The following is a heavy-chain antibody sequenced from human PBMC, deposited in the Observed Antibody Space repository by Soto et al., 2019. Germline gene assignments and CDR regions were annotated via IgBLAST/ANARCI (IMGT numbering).Heavy chain of an antibody. CDR1: GYTFTSYA. J-gene: IGHJ4*02. Sequence: ASVKVSCKASGYTFTSYAMNWVRQAPGQRLEWIGRINAGNGDTKYSQKFQGRVTITRDTSASAAYMELSTLGSEDTSVYFCARSETDYSTFDYWGQGTLVTVSS. V-gene: IGHV1-3*01. CDR3: ARSETDYSTFDY. CDR2: INAGNGDT. D-gene: IGHD3-9*01.